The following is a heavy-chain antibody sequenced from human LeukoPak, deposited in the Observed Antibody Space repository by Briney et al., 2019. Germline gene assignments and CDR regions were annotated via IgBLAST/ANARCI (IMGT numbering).Heavy chain of an antibody. D-gene: IGHD3-16*02. CDR3: ARGTMITFGGVIIYYYYYMDV. Sequence: GGSLRLSCAASGFTFSSYSMDWVRQAPGKGLEWVSSVSSSSSYIYYADSVKGRFTISRDNAKNSLYLQMNSLRAEDTAVYYCARGTMITFGGVIIYYYYYMDVWGKGTTVTVSS. J-gene: IGHJ6*03. CDR2: VSSSSSYI. V-gene: IGHV3-21*01. CDR1: GFTFSSYS.